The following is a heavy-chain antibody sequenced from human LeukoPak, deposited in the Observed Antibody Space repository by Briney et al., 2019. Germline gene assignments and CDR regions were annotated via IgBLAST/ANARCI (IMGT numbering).Heavy chain of an antibody. CDR2: IGGSGGST. D-gene: IGHD3-22*01. V-gene: IGHV3-23*01. J-gene: IGHJ4*02. CDR1: GFTFSSYA. CDR3: AKDPTPMIADIDY. Sequence: GVLRLSCAASGFTFSSYAMSWVRQAPGKGLEWVSAIGGSGGSTYYADSVKGRFTISRDNSKNTLYLQMNSLRAEDTAVYYCAKDPTPMIADIDYWGQGTLVTVSS.